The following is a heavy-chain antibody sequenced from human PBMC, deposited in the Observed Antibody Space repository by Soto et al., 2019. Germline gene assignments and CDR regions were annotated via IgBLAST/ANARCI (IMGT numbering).Heavy chain of an antibody. CDR1: GFTFSSCW. CDR2: VNSDGSST. D-gene: IGHD2-21*01. CDR3: VRSNSRLDY. J-gene: IGHJ4*02. Sequence: GGSLRLSCAASGFTFSSCWMHWVRQAPGKGLVWVSRVNSDGSSTIYADSVKGRFTISRDNAKNTLYLQMNSLRADDTAVYYCVRSNSRLDYWGQGTLVTVSS. V-gene: IGHV3-74*01.